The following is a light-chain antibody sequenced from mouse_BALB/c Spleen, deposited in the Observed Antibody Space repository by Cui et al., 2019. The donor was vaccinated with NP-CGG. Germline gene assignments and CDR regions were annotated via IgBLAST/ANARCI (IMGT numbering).Light chain of an antibody. CDR3: ALWYSNHWV. J-gene: IGLJ1*01. V-gene: IGLV1*01. CDR2: GTN. CDR1: TGAVTTSNY. Sequence: QAVLTQESALTTSPGETVTLTCRSSTGAVTTSNYANWVQEKPDHLFTGLIGGTNNRAPGVPARFSGSLIGDKAALTITGAQTEDEAIYFCALWYSNHWVFGGGTKLNVL.